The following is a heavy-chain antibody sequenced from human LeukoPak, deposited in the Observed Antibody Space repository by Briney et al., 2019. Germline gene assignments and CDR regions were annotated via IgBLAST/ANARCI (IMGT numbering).Heavy chain of an antibody. CDR2: INPNSGGT. D-gene: IGHD1-1*01. CDR1: GYTFTGYY. J-gene: IGHJ6*03. Sequence: ASVKVSCKASGYTFTGYYMEWVRQAPGQWVEWKGWINPNSGGTNYAQKYQGRVTMTRDTYISTAYMELISLRSDDTAVYYCARDKQLDCALYYYYYMGVWGKGTTVTVSS. V-gene: IGHV1-2*02. CDR3: ARDKQLDCALYYYYYMGV.